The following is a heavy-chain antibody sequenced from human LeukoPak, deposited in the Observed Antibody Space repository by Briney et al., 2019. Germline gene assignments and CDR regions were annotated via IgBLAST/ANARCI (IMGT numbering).Heavy chain of an antibody. V-gene: IGHV4-59*01. CDR2: FYYSGST. D-gene: IGHD3-3*02. CDR3: ARGIDDYYYAMDV. Sequence: PSETLSLTCIVSSGSISPYYWNRVRQPPGKGLEWIGNFYYSGSTTYNPSLKSRVTISVDTSKNQVSLKLNSVTAADTAVYFCARGIDDYYYAMDVWGQGTTVTVSS. CDR1: SGSISPYY. J-gene: IGHJ6*02.